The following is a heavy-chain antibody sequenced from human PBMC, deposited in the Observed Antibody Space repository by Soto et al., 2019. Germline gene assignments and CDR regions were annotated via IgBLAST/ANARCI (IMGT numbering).Heavy chain of an antibody. D-gene: IGHD3-16*01. CDR3: ASRGGGFDY. Sequence: QVQLQQWGAGLLKPSETLSLTCAVYGGSFSGYYWSWIRQPPGKGLEWIGEINHSGSTNYNPSLTSRVTISVDTSKNQFSLKLSSVTAGDTAVYYCASRGGGFDYWGQWTLVTVSS. CDR1: GGSFSGYY. J-gene: IGHJ4*02. CDR2: INHSGST. V-gene: IGHV4-34*01.